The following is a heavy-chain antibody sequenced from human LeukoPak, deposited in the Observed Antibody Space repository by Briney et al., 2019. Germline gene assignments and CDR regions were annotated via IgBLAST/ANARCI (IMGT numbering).Heavy chain of an antibody. D-gene: IGHD6-19*01. CDR2: ISWNSGSI. CDR3: AKDMLPYSSGWDHFDY. CDR1: GFTFDDYA. Sequence: GGSLRLSCAASGFTFDDYAMHWVRQAPGKGLEWVSGISWNSGSIGYADSVKGRFTISRDNAKNSLYLQMNSLRAEDTALYYCAKDMLPYSSGWDHFDYWGQGTLVTVSS. J-gene: IGHJ4*02. V-gene: IGHV3-9*01.